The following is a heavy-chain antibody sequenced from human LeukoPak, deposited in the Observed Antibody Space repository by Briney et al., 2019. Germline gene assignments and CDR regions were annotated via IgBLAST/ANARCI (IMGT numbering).Heavy chain of an antibody. CDR3: ARESGSSSWHYYYYYMDV. D-gene: IGHD6-13*01. V-gene: IGHV4-34*01. CDR1: GGSFSGYY. Sequence: SETLSLTCAVYGGSFSGYYWSWIRQPPGKGLEWIGEINHSGSTNYNPSLKSRVTISVDTSKNQFSLKLSSVTAADTAVYYCARESGSSSWHYYYYYMDVWGKGTTVTVSS. J-gene: IGHJ6*03. CDR2: INHSGST.